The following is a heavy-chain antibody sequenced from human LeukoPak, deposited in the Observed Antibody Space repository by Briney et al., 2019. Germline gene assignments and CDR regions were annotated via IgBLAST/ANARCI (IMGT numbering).Heavy chain of an antibody. V-gene: IGHV1-8*01. J-gene: IGHJ6*02. CDR1: GYTFTSYD. D-gene: IGHD3-3*01. CDR3: ARGYDFWSGYFYYYYGMDV. CDR2: MNPNSGNT. Sequence: GASVKVSCKASGYTFTSYDINWVRQATGQGLEWMGWMNPNSGNTGYAQKFQGRVTMTRNTSISTAYMELSSLRSEDTAVYYCARGYDFWSGYFYYYYGMDVWGQGTTVTVSS.